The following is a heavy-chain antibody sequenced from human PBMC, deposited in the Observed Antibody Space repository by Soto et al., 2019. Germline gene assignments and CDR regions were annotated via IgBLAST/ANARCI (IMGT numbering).Heavy chain of an antibody. Sequence: PGGSMRLSCAASAFTFGDYWMHWVRQPPGKGPEWVSRMTGDGRTTQYADSVKGRFTASRDNAKSTLYLQMNSLRAEDTAVYYCATAEVDYWGPGTLVTVSS. CDR3: ATAEVDY. CDR2: MTGDGRTT. V-gene: IGHV3-74*03. CDR1: AFTFGDYW. J-gene: IGHJ4*01.